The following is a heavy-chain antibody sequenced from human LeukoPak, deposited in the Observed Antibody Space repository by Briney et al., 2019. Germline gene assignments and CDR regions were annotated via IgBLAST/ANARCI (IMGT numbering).Heavy chain of an antibody. CDR3: ARRLCTNGLCSPPYYYDY. CDR2: LYYSGST. J-gene: IGHJ4*02. CDR1: GGSISSSSYY. V-gene: IGHV4-39*01. Sequence: SETLSLTCTVSGGSISSSSYYWGWIRQPPGKGLEWIGSLYYSGSTYYNPSLKSRVTISVDTSKNQFSLKLSSVTAAVTAVYYCARRLCTNGLCSPPYYYDYWGQGTLVTVSS. D-gene: IGHD2-8*01.